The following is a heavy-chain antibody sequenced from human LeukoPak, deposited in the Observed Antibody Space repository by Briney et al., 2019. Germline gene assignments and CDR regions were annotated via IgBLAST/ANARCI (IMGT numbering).Heavy chain of an antibody. CDR2: INHSGST. CDR3: ARHVISGNSGSYSGPYYFDY. J-gene: IGHJ4*02. CDR1: GGSFSGYY. Sequence: SETLSLTCTVYGGSFSGYYWSWIRQPPGKGLEWIGEINHSGSTNYNPSLKSRVTISVDTSKNQFSLKLSSVTAADTAVYYCARHVISGNSGSYSGPYYFDYWGQGTLVTVSS. V-gene: IGHV4-34*01. D-gene: IGHD1-26*01.